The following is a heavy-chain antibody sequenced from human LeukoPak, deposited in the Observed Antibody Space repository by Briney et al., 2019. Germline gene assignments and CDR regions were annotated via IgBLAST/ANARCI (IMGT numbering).Heavy chain of an antibody. CDR3: ARGRYYYDSSGRTHYFDY. D-gene: IGHD3-22*01. V-gene: IGHV4-34*01. J-gene: IGHJ4*02. Sequence: PSETLSLTCAVYGGSFSGYYWSWIRQPPGKGREWIGEINHSGSTNYNPSLKSRVTISVDTSKNQFSLKLSSVTAADTAVYYCARGRYYYDSSGRTHYFDYWGQGTLVTVSS. CDR2: INHSGST. CDR1: GGSFSGYY.